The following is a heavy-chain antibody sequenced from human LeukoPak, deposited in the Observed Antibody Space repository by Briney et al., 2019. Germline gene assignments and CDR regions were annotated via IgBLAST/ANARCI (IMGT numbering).Heavy chain of an antibody. CDR1: GYTFTGYY. Sequence: ASVKVSCKASGYTFTGYYMHWVRQAPGQGLEWMGWINPNSGGTNYAQKFQGRVTMTRDTSISTAYMELSRLRSDDTAVYYCARDDEITIFGVVITLGQHWGQGTLVTVSS. CDR3: ARDDEITIFGVVITLGQH. V-gene: IGHV1-2*02. J-gene: IGHJ1*01. D-gene: IGHD3-3*01. CDR2: INPNSGGT.